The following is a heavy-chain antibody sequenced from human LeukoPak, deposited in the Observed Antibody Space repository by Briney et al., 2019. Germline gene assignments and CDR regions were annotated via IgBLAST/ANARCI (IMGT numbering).Heavy chain of an antibody. CDR3: AREVAAHYYYYYYMDV. CDR1: GGSISSYY. CDR2: IYTSGST. Sequence: SETLSLTCTVSGGSISSYYWSWIRQPAGKGLERIGRIYTSGSTNYNPSLKSRVTMSVDTSKNQFSLKLSSVTAADTAVYYCAREVAAHYYYYYYMDVWGKGTTVTVSS. D-gene: IGHD6-13*01. J-gene: IGHJ6*03. V-gene: IGHV4-4*07.